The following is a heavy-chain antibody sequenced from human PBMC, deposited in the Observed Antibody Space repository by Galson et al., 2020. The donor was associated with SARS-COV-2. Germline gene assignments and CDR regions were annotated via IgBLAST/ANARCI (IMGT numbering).Heavy chain of an antibody. CDR1: GYTFTSYY. CDR2: INHSGGST. Sequence: ASVKVSCKASGYTFTSYYMHWVRQAPGQGLEWMGIINHSGGSTSYAQKFQGRVTMTRDTSTSTVYMELSSMRSEDTAVYYCARSSYGYDTRHAPWIQLSNTAMVNAFDIWGQGTMVTVSS. D-gene: IGHD5-18*01. J-gene: IGHJ3*02. V-gene: IGHV1-46*01. CDR3: ARSSYGYDTRHAPWIQLSNTAMVNAFDI.